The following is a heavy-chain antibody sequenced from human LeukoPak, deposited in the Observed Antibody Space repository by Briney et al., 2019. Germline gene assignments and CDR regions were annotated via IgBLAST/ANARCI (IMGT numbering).Heavy chain of an antibody. CDR3: ARDSGATGHSN. CDR1: GFTFSSCA. J-gene: IGHJ4*02. CDR2: ISSSGSTI. V-gene: IGHV3-48*04. Sequence: GGSLRLSCAASGFTFSSCAMSWVRQAPGKGLEWVSYISSSGSTIYYADSVKGRFTISRDNAKNSLYLQMNSLRAEDTAVYYCARDSGATGHSNWGQGTLVTVSS. D-gene: IGHD6-25*01.